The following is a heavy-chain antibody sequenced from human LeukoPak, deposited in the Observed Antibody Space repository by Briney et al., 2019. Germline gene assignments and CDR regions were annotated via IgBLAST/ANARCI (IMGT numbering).Heavy chain of an antibody. V-gene: IGHV3-7*01. D-gene: IGHD5-12*01. J-gene: IGHJ4*02. CDR3: AKFGYNGYAYDY. CDR1: GFTVSSNY. Sequence: GGSLRLSCAASGFTVSSNYMSWVRQAPGKGLEWVANINQDGSEKYYVDSVRGRFTISRDNAKNSLYLQMNSLRVEDTAVYYCAKFGYNGYAYDYWGQGTLVTVSS. CDR2: INQDGSEK.